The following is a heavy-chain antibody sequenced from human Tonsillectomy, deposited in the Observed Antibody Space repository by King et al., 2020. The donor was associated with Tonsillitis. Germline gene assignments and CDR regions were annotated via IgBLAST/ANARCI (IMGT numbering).Heavy chain of an antibody. CDR1: GFTFSSYS. Sequence: VQLVESGGGLVQPGGSLRLSCAASGFTFSSYSMNWVRQAPGKGLEWVSYISSSSSTISYADSVKGRFTISRDNAKNSLYLQMSSLRDEDTAVYYCARDVRLGWVVVTVGVWGQGTTVTVSS. D-gene: IGHD2-15*01. CDR2: ISSSSSTI. CDR3: ARDVRLGWVVVTVGV. J-gene: IGHJ6*02. V-gene: IGHV3-48*02.